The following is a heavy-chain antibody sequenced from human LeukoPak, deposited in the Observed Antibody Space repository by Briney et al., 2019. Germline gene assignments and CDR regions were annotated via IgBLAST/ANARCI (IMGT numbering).Heavy chain of an antibody. D-gene: IGHD2-2*01. CDR3: AKGGVVPAAMPLNWFDL. Sequence: GGSLRLSCAASGFTFSSYAMSWVRQAPGKGLEWVSAISGSGGSTYYADSVKGRFTISRDNSKNTLYLQMNSLRAEDTAVYYCAKGGVVPAAMPLNWFDLWGQGTLVTVSS. J-gene: IGHJ5*02. CDR2: ISGSGGST. CDR1: GFTFSSYA. V-gene: IGHV3-23*01.